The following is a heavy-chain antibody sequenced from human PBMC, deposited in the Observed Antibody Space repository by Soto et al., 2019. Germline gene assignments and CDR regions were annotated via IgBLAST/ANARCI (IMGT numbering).Heavy chain of an antibody. J-gene: IGHJ6*02. CDR1: GGTFSSFD. CDR3: ARGKLWFGELLSTYYYYYGMDV. D-gene: IGHD3-10*01. V-gene: IGHV1-69*01. CDR2: IIPILGEG. Sequence: QVQLVQSGAEVKKPGSSVKVSCKASGGTFSSFDMSWVRQAPGQGLEWMGGIIPILGEGNYAQKFQGRVTITADESTSTAYMELNSLRSEDTAVYYCARGKLWFGELLSTYYYYYGMDVWGQGTTVSVSS.